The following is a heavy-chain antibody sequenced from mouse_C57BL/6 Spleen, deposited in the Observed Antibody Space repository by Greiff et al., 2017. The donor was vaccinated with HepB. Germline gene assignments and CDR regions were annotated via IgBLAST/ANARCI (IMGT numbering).Heavy chain of an antibody. V-gene: IGHV5-4*01. D-gene: IGHD4-1*01. J-gene: IGHJ3*01. CDR1: GFTFSSYA. CDR2: ISDGGSYT. CDR3: ARGANWDWFAY. Sequence: EVQGVESGGGLVKPGGSLKLSCAASGFTFSSYAMSWVRQTPEKRLEWVATISDGGSYTYYPDNVKGRFTISRDNAKNNLYLQMSHLKSEDTAMYYCARGANWDWFAYWGQGTLVTVSA.